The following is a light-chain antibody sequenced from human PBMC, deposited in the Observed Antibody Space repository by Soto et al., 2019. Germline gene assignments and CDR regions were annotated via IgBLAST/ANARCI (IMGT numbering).Light chain of an antibody. CDR3: SSYAGSTNYV. V-gene: IGLV2-8*01. CDR1: SSDVGAYNY. CDR2: EVS. J-gene: IGLJ1*01. Sequence: QSALTQPPSASGSPGQSVTISCTGTSSDVGAYNYLSWYQQHPGKAPKLMIYEVSKRPSGVPDRFSGSKSGNTASLTVSGLQAEDEADYYCSSYAGSTNYVFGTGTKLTVL.